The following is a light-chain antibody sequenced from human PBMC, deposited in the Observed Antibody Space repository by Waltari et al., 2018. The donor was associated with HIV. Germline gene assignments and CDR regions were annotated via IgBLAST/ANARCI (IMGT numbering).Light chain of an antibody. Sequence: SNVLTQPPSVSVAPGQTARITCGGNNTGSKSVNWYQRRPGQAPVVVVFDDSDRPSGIPERFAGSNSGNTATLTISRVEAGDEADYYCQVWDSSRDWVFGGGTKLTVL. CDR1: NTGSKS. J-gene: IGLJ3*02. V-gene: IGLV3-21*02. CDR3: QVWDSSRDWV. CDR2: DDS.